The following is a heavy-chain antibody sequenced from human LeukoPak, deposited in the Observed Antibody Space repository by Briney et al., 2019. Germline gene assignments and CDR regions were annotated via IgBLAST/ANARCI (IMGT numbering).Heavy chain of an antibody. Sequence: TSETLSLTCTVSGYSISSGYYWGWIRQPPGKGLEWIGSIYHSGSTYYNPSLKSRVTISVDTSKNQFSLKLSSVTAADTAVYYCARPRQRWLQHDAFDIWGQGTMVTVSS. V-gene: IGHV4-38-2*02. J-gene: IGHJ3*02. CDR1: GYSISSGYY. D-gene: IGHD5-24*01. CDR3: ARPRQRWLQHDAFDI. CDR2: IYHSGST.